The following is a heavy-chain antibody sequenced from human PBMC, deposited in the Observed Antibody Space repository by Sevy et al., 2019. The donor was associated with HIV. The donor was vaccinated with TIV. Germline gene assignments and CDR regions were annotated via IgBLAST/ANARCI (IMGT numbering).Heavy chain of an antibody. Sequence: ASVKVSCKASKYSFSDHYIHWVRQAPGQGLEWMGWINPDNGGTNYAQKFQGRVTMTRDTSFSTTYMEMSSLGSDDTAVYYCARGFRYRSYWSAVDFWGQGTLVTVSS. CDR2: INPDNGGT. J-gene: IGHJ4*02. CDR3: ARGFRYRSYWSAVDF. V-gene: IGHV1-2*02. CDR1: KYSFSDHY. D-gene: IGHD3-10*01.